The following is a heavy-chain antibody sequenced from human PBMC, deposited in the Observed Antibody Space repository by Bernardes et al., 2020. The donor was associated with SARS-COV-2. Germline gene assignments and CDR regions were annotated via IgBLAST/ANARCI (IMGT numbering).Heavy chain of an antibody. J-gene: IGHJ4*02. V-gene: IGHV3-23*01. CDR3: AKERFGHVAGFFEY. CDR1: GFISRNYA. D-gene: IGHD6-19*01. CDR2: ISGRGIST. Sequence: GGSLRLSCAASGFISRNYAMSWVRQVPGKGLEWVSGISGRGISTYYAASVRGRFTISGDDSKDTLYLHMNSLRVEDTALYFCAKERFGHVAGFFEYWGQGTLVTVSS.